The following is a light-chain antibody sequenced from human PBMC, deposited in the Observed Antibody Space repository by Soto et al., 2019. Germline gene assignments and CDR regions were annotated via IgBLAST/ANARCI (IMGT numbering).Light chain of an antibody. CDR1: SSNSGSNY. V-gene: IGLV1-47*01. CDR2: RAS. Sequence: QSVLTQPPSASGTPGQRVTISCSGSSSNSGSNYVYWYQQVPGTAPRLLMYRASQRPSGVPDRFSGSKSGTSASLAISGLRYEDEADYYCAAWDDTLNGLVFCGGTKLTVL. J-gene: IGLJ2*01. CDR3: AAWDDTLNGLV.